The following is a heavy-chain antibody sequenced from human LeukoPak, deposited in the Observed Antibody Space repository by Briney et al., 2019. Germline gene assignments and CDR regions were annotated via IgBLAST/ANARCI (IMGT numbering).Heavy chain of an antibody. CDR3: ARYSGYDPLEPFDY. CDR2: IKQDGSEK. D-gene: IGHD5-12*01. CDR1: GFTFSSYG. Sequence: QTGGSLRLSCAASGFTFSSYGMSWVRQAPGKGLEWVANIKQDGSEKYYVDSVKGRFTIPRDNAKNSLYLQMNSLRAEDTAVYYCARYSGYDPLEPFDYGGQGTL. J-gene: IGHJ4*02. V-gene: IGHV3-7*03.